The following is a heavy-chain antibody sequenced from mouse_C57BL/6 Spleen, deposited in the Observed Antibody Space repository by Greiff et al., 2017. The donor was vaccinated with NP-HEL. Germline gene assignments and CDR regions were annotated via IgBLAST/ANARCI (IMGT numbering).Heavy chain of an antibody. Sequence: QVQLQQSGAELVRPGASVKLSCKASGYTFTDYYINWVKQRPGQGLEWIARIYPGSGNTYYNEKFKGKATLTAEQSSSTAYMQLSSLTSEDSAVYFCAREGYWYFDVWGTGTTVTVSS. V-gene: IGHV1-76*01. J-gene: IGHJ1*03. CDR3: AREGYWYFDV. CDR1: GYTFTDYY. CDR2: IYPGSGNT.